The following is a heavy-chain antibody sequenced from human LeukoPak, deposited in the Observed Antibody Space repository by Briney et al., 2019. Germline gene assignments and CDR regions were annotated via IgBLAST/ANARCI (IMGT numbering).Heavy chain of an antibody. CDR1: GFTFSNAW. V-gene: IGHV3-15*01. CDR3: TTGTSQLWLGPSDY. CDR2: IKSKTDGGTT. J-gene: IGHJ4*02. D-gene: IGHD5-18*01. Sequence: KSGGSLRLSCAASGFTFSNAWMSWVRQAPGKGLEWVGRIKSKTDGGTTDYAAPVKGRFTISRDDSKNTLYLQMNSLKTEDTAVYYCTTGTSQLWLGPSDYWGQGTLVTVSS.